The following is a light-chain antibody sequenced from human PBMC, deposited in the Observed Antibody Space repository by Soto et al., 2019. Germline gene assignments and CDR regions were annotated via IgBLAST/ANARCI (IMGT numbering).Light chain of an antibody. Sequence: EIVMTQSPAILSVSPGERATLSCRASQSVGSNLAWYQQKPGQAPRLLIYGASTRATGIPARFSGSGSGTAFTLTISSLQSEDFAVYYCQQYNNWPPRFGQGTKVDIK. CDR3: QQYNNWPPR. CDR2: GAS. V-gene: IGKV3-15*01. CDR1: QSVGSN. J-gene: IGKJ1*01.